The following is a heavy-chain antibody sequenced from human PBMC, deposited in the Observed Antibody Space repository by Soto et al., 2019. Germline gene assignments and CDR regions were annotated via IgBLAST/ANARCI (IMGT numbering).Heavy chain of an antibody. V-gene: IGHV4-31*03. CDR1: GGSISSGGYY. CDR2: IYYSGST. Sequence: SETLSLTCTVSGGSISSGGYYWSWIRQHPGKGLEWIGYIYYSGSTYYNPSLKSRVTISVDTSKNQFSLKLSSVTAADTAVYYCARDLLWFGGDYGMDVWGQGTTVTVSS. D-gene: IGHD3-10*01. CDR3: ARDLLWFGGDYGMDV. J-gene: IGHJ6*02.